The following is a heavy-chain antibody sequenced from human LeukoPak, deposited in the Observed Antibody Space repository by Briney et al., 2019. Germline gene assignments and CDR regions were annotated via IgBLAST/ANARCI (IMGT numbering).Heavy chain of an antibody. CDR3: ARGPIMITFGGVIAHSSYFDY. Sequence: SETLSITCAVYGGSFSGYYWSWIRQPPGKGLEWIGEINHSGSTNYNPSLKSRVTISVDTSKNQFSLKLSSVTAADTAVYYCARGPIMITFGGVIAHSSYFDYWGQGTLVTVSS. J-gene: IGHJ4*02. D-gene: IGHD3-16*02. CDR1: GGSFSGYY. V-gene: IGHV4-34*01. CDR2: INHSGST.